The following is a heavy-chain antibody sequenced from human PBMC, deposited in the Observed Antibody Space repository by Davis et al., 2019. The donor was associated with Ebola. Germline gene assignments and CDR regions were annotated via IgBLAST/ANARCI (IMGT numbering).Heavy chain of an antibody. CDR3: AREDLRFLEWLFTHDAFDI. CDR2: IYYSGST. D-gene: IGHD3-3*01. CDR1: GGSITSTSHC. J-gene: IGHJ3*02. Sequence: SETLSLTCILSGGSITSTSHCWGWIRQPPGKGLEWIGSIYYSGSTYYNPSLKSRVTISVDTSKNQFSLKLSSVTAADTAVYYCAREDLRFLEWLFTHDAFDIWGQGTMVTVSS. V-gene: IGHV4-39*02.